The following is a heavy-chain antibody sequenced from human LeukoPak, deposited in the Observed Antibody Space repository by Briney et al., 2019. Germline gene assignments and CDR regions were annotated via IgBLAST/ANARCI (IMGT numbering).Heavy chain of an antibody. CDR2: IIPIFGTA. Sequence: ASVKVSCTASGGTFSSYAISWVRQAPGQGLEWMGGIIPIFGTANYAQKFQGRVTITTDESTSTAYMELSSLRSEDTAVYYCARGSQPLFYPNWFDPWGQGTLVTVSS. CDR3: ARGSQPLFYPNWFDP. J-gene: IGHJ5*02. V-gene: IGHV1-69*05. CDR1: GGTFSSYA. D-gene: IGHD2-2*01.